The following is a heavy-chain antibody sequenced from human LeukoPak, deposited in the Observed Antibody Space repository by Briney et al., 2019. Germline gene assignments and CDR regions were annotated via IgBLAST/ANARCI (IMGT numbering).Heavy chain of an antibody. CDR3: AKDTYSSGLTGFAY. D-gene: IGHD6-19*01. CDR1: GFTFDDYA. J-gene: IGHJ4*02. V-gene: IGHV3-9*01. Sequence: GGSLRLSCAASGFTFDDYAMHWVRQAPGKGLEWVSGISWNSGSIGYADSVKGRFTISRDNAKNSPYLQMNSLRAEDTALYYCAKDTYSSGLTGFAYWGQGTLVTVSS. CDR2: ISWNSGSI.